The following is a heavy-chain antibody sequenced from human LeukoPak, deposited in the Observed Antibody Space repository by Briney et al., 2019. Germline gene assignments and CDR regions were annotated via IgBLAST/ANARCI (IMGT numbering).Heavy chain of an antibody. J-gene: IGHJ6*04. V-gene: IGHV4-34*01. CDR1: GGSLSGYY. Sequence: PSETLSLTCAVYGGSLSGYYWSWIRQPPGKGLEWIGEINHSENTNYNPSLKSRVTISVDTSKNQFSLKLSSVTAADTSVYYCARGFAYCGGDCYSPWGLDVWGKGTTVTVSS. CDR2: INHSENT. D-gene: IGHD2-21*02. CDR3: ARGFAYCGGDCYSPWGLDV.